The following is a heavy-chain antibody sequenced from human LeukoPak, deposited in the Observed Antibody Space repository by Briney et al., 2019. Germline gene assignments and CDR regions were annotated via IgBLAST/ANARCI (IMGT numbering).Heavy chain of an antibody. CDR1: GFTFSSYW. V-gene: IGHV3-74*01. CDR3: ARGTGPGYYHY. CDR2: IRSDGSTT. Sequence: GGSLRLSCAASGFTFSSYWMHWVRQAPGKGLVWVSGIRSDGSTTSYADSVEGRFTIFRDNAKNTLYLQMNSLRAEDTAVYYCARGTGPGYYHYWGQGTLVTVSS. J-gene: IGHJ4*02.